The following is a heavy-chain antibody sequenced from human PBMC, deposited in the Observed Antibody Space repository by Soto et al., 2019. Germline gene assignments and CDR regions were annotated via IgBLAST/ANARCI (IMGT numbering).Heavy chain of an antibody. CDR1: GFDFRNYA. CDR3: ARAVDAAMDPLDY. J-gene: IGHJ4*02. V-gene: IGHV3-30-3*01. D-gene: IGHD5-18*01. Sequence: ESGGGVAQPGRSLRLSCAASGFDFRNYAMHWVRQSPGKGPEWVAITSDDGDIQYYADSVKGRFTISRDNSKNTLYLQMTSLRSEDAAVYFCARAVDAAMDPLDYWGQGTLVTVSS. CDR2: TSDDGDIQ.